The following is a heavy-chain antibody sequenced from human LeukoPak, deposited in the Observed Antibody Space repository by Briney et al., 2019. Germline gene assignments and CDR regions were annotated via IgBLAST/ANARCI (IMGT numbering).Heavy chain of an antibody. CDR2: INPNSGGT. V-gene: IGHV1-2*02. J-gene: IGHJ4*02. Sequence: GGSVKLSCKASGYTFTGYYMHWVRQAPGQGLEWMGWINPNSGGTNYAQKFQGRVTMTRDTSISTAYMALSRPTSDDTAVHYCARGAIDYWGQGTLVTVSS. CDR1: GYTFTGYY. CDR3: ARGAIDY.